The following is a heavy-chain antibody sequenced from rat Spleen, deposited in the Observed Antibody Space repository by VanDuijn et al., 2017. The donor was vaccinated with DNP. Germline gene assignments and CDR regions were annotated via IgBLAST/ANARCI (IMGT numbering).Heavy chain of an antibody. CDR2: IIKDSSTI. CDR1: GFNFNDNW. Sequence: EVQLVESGGGLVQPGRSLKLSCAASGFNFNDNWMAWVRQAPGKGLEWIGEIIKDSSTINYTPYLKDKFTISKDNAQNTLYLQMSKLGSEDTAIYYCARKTLPGFAYWGQGTLVTVSS. CDR3: ARKTLPGFAY. D-gene: IGHD3-8*01. J-gene: IGHJ3*01. V-gene: IGHV4-2*01.